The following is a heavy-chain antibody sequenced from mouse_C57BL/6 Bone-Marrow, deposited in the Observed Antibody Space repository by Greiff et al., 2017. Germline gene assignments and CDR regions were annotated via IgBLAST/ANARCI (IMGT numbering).Heavy chain of an antibody. Sequence: EVQLQESGGGLVKPGGSLKLSCAASGFTFSSYAMSWVRQTPEKRLEWVATISDGGSYTYYPDNVKGRFTISRDNAKNNLYLQMSHLKSEDTAMYYCARDRYYGSSYWYFDVWGTGTTVTVSS. CDR1: GFTFSSYA. CDR2: ISDGGSYT. V-gene: IGHV5-4*01. CDR3: ARDRYYGSSYWYFDV. J-gene: IGHJ1*03. D-gene: IGHD1-1*01.